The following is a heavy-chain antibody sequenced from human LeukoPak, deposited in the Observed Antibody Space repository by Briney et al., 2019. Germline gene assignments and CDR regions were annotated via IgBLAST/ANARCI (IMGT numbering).Heavy chain of an antibody. CDR3: ARSATVITGYFDY. V-gene: IGHV4-39*07. J-gene: IGHJ4*02. CDR1: GGSISSTGHY. Sequence: SEPLSLTCSVSGGSISSTGHYWGWIRPSPEKGLDWIGSIYSNGNTYYNPSVKSRVTMSVDTSKNQFSLKLTSMTAAETAVYYCARSATVITGYFDYWGQGALVTVSS. D-gene: IGHD3-16*01. CDR2: IYSNGNT.